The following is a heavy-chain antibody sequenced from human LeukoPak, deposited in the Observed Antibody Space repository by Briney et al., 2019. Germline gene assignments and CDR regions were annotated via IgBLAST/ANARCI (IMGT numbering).Heavy chain of an antibody. D-gene: IGHD6-6*01. Sequence: GRSLRLSCAASGFTFDDYAMHWVRQAPGKGLEWVSGISWNSGSIGYADSVKGRFTISRDNAKNSLYLQMNSLRAEDTAVYYCAREELAARHETGDYWGQGTLVTVSS. CDR2: ISWNSGSI. CDR3: AREELAARHETGDY. V-gene: IGHV3-9*01. CDR1: GFTFDDYA. J-gene: IGHJ4*02.